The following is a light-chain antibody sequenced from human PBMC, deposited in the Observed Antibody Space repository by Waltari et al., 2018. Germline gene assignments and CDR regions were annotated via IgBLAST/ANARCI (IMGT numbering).Light chain of an antibody. Sequence: DIQMTQSPSSLSASVGDRVTITCRASQSISTYLNWYQQKPGKAPKLLSYAASSLQSGVPSRFSGSGSGTDFTLTISSLQPEDFATYYGQQSYRTPPTFGQGTKLDIK. V-gene: IGKV1-39*01. CDR2: AAS. J-gene: IGKJ2*01. CDR3: QQSYRTPPT. CDR1: QSISTY.